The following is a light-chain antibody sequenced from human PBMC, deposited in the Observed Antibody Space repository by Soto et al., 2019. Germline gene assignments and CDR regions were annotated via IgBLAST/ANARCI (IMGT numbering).Light chain of an antibody. CDR2: VTY. J-gene: IGKJ5*01. CDR1: QGLSGS. Sequence: DIQMTQSPSSVSASVGDRVTITCRATQGLSGSLAWYQQKPGKAPKLLISVTYRLQSGFLLRFSVSASGTDFTLTIDSLQSVDLETYYSQPGHTGPLTFGQGTRLEIK. V-gene: IGKV1-12*01. CDR3: QPGHTGPLT.